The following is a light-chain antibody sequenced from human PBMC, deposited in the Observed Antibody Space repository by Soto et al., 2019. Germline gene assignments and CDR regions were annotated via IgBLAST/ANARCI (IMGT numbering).Light chain of an antibody. CDR2: EAT. V-gene: IGLV2-14*01. CDR3: ISYKTDDTFV. J-gene: IGLJ1*01. Sequence: QAVLTQPASVSGSPGQSITISCAGTRSDIGASNSVSWYQHLPGRPPTLIIYEATNRPSGVSERFSGSKTGDTASLTISGLQADDEAEYFCISYKTDDTFVFGSGTKLTVL. CDR1: RSDIGASNS.